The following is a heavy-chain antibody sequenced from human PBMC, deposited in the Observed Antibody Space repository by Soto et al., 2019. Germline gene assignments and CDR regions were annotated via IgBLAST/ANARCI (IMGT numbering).Heavy chain of an antibody. V-gene: IGHV1-69*02. CDR1: GGTFSSYT. J-gene: IGHJ6*03. CDR3: ARGTNYDFWSGYYTGLPPDYYYMDV. Sequence: ASVKVSCKASGGTFSSYTISWVRQAPGQGLEWMGRIIPILGIANYAQKFQGRVTITADKSTSTAYMELSSLRSEDTAVYYCARGTNYDFWSGYYTGLPPDYYYMDVWGKGTTVTVSS. CDR2: IIPILGIA. D-gene: IGHD3-3*01.